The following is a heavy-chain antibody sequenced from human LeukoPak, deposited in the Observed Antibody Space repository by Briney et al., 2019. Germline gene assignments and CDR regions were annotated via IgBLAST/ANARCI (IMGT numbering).Heavy chain of an antibody. CDR3: ARGGSGSYLYYYDYYMDV. V-gene: IGHV3-30*03. D-gene: IGHD1-26*01. CDR1: GFTFSSYG. Sequence: PGGSLRLSCAASGFTFSSYGMHWVRQAPGKGLEWVAVISYDGSNKYYADSVKGRFTISRDNAKNSLYLQMNSLRAEDTALYYCARGGSGSYLYYYDYYMDVWGKGTTVTVSS. CDR2: ISYDGSNK. J-gene: IGHJ6*03.